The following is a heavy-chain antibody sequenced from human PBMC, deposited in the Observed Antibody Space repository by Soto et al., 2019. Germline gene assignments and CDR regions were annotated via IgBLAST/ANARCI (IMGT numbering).Heavy chain of an antibody. CDR3: ASSGYYLPFDY. CDR1: GFTFSSYW. J-gene: IGHJ4*02. V-gene: IGHV3-74*01. Sequence: LRLSCAASGFTFSSYWMHWVRQAPGKGLVWVSLINSDESSTTYADSVKGRFTISRDNAKNTLYLQMNSLRAEDTAVYYCASSGYYLPFDYWGQGTLVTVSS. D-gene: IGHD3-22*01. CDR2: INSDESST.